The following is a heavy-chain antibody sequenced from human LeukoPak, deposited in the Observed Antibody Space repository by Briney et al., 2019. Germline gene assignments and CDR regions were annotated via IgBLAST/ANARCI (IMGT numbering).Heavy chain of an antibody. D-gene: IGHD6-25*01. J-gene: IGHJ5*01. Sequence: GGSLRLSCAASGFTVSSNYMSWVRQAPGKGLEWVSVIYSGGSTYYADSVKGRFTISRDNSKNTLYLQMNSLRAEDTAVYYCARGSSGPWGNVFDPWGQGTLVT. V-gene: IGHV3-53*01. CDR2: IYSGGST. CDR1: GFTVSSNY. CDR3: ARGSSGPWGNVFDP.